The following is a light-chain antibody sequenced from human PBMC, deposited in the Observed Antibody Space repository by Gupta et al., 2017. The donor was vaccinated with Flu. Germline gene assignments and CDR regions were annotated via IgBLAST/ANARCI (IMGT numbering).Light chain of an antibody. V-gene: IGLV1-40*01. CDR1: SSNIGAGYD. CDR3: QSYDSSLGGFYWV. J-gene: IGLJ3*02. CDR2: GNS. Sequence: QSVLTQPPSVSGAPGQMVTISCTGSSSNIGAGYDVHWYQQLPGTAPKLLIYGNSNRPSGVPDRFSGSKSGTSASLAITGLQAEDEADYYCQSYDSSLGGFYWVFGGGTKLTVL.